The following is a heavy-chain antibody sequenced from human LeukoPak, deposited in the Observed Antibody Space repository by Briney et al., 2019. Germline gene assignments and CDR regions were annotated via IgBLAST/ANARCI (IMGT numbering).Heavy chain of an antibody. J-gene: IGHJ4*02. CDR1: GGSFSCYY. D-gene: IGHD3-22*01. CDR2: INHSGST. CDR3: ARGEVTMIVVVTYYFDY. V-gene: IGHV4-34*01. Sequence: SETLSLTCAVYGGSFSCYYWSWIRQPPGKGLEWIGEINHSGSTNYNPSLKSRVTISVDTSKNQFSLKLSSVTAADTAVYYCARGEVTMIVVVTYYFDYWGQGTLVTVSS.